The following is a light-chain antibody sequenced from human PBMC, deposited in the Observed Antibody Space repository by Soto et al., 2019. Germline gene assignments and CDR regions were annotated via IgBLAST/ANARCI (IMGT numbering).Light chain of an antibody. CDR3: QHYNNSVLT. Sequence: DIQMTQSPSTLSASVGDRVIITCRASQTISSWLAWYQQKPGKAPKLLIYKASSLESGVPSRFSGSGSGTEFTLTISSLQPDDFAPYYCQHYNNSVLTFGGGTKVEIK. J-gene: IGKJ4*01. CDR2: KAS. V-gene: IGKV1-5*03. CDR1: QTISSW.